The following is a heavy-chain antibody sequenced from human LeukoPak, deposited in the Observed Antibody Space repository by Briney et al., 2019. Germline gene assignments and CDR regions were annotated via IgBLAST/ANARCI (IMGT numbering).Heavy chain of an antibody. D-gene: IGHD2-2*01. CDR1: GGSISSYY. V-gene: IGHV4-59*08. J-gene: IGHJ4*02. CDR2: IDYSGST. CDR3: ATRKDIVVVPAAPFDY. Sequence: SETLSLTCTVSGGSISSYYWSWIRQSPGKGLEWIGYIDYSGSTNYNPSLKSRVTISVDTSKNQFSLKLSSVTAADTAVYYCATRKDIVVVPAAPFDYWGQGTLVTVSS.